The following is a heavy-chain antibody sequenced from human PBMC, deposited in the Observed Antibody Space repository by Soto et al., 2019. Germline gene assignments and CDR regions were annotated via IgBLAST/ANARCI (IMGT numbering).Heavy chain of an antibody. Sequence: QVQLVQSGAEVKKPGSSVTVSCKDSGCTFGNSAISWVRQAPGQGLEWMGGIIPIFPTPDYAQKFQGRVTLTADESRNTAYMELTSLRYEDTAVYYCAQDRVQQQLRGNDYYGIDVCGQGTNFTIS. CDR2: IIPIFPTP. J-gene: IGHJ6*02. V-gene: IGHV1-69*12. CDR3: AQDRVQQQLRGNDYYGIDV. D-gene: IGHD1-1*01. CDR1: GCTFGNSA.